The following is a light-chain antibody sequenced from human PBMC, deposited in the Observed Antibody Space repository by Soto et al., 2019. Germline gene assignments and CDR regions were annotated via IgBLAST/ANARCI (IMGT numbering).Light chain of an antibody. CDR3: QQRTNWLWT. J-gene: IGKJ1*01. CDR2: DAS. V-gene: IGKV3-11*01. CDR1: QGVSSN. Sequence: EIVMTQSPATLSVSPGERATLSCRASQGVSSNLAWYQHNPGQAPRLLIFDASYRAAGIPARFRGSGSGTDFTLTIDSLEPEDFAVYYCQQRTNWLWTFGPGTKVDIK.